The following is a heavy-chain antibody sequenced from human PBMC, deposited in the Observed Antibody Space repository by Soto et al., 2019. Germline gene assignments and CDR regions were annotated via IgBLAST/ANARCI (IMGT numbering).Heavy chain of an antibody. D-gene: IGHD2-15*01. J-gene: IGHJ4*02. CDR2: ISYEGSHT. V-gene: IGHV3-30*18. CDR3: AKEVHWGGGSCSWSEGFDY. Sequence: QVQLVESGGGVVQPGRSLRLSCAASGFIFSSYGMHWVRQAPGKGLEWVAVISYEGSHTYYADSVKGRFTITRDNSKNTLYLQMNSLRPEDTAVYYCAKEVHWGGGSCSWSEGFDYWGQGTLLTVSS. CDR1: GFIFSSYG.